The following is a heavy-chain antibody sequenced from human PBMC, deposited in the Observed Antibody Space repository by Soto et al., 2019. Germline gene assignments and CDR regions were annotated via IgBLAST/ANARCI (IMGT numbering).Heavy chain of an antibody. D-gene: IGHD3-10*01. CDR1: GYSISSGYN. J-gene: IGHJ4*02. V-gene: IGHV4-38-2*02. CDR3: AREWAEMIRGVPSRRPGFFDY. CDR2: IYHSGSA. Sequence: SETLSLTCAVSGYSISSGYNWGWIRQSPGKGLEWIASIYHSGSAYYRPSLESRVTISVDTSKNQFSLKLVSVTAADTAVYYCAREWAEMIRGVPSRRPGFFDYWGQGALVTVSS.